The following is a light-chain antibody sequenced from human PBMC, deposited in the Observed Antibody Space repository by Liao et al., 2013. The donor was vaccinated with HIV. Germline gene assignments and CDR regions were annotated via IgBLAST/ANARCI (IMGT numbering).Light chain of an antibody. CDR1: KLGDKY. CDR3: QVWDSSSDPVYV. V-gene: IGLV3-1*01. Sequence: SYELTQPPSVSVSPGQTASITCSGDKLGDKYACWYQQKPGQAPVLVIYYNTDWPSGIPERFSGSKSGNTATLTISRVEAGDEADYYCQVWDSSSDPVYVFGTGTKVTVL. CDR2: YNT. J-gene: IGLJ1*01.